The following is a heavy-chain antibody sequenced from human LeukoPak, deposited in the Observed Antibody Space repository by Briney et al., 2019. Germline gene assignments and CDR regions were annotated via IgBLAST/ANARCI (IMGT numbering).Heavy chain of an antibody. CDR3: ARGLVVVVAATWFDP. J-gene: IGHJ5*02. V-gene: IGHV4-34*01. CDR1: GGSFSGYY. CDR2: INHSGST. D-gene: IGHD2-15*01. Sequence: SETLSLTCAVYGGSFSGYYWSWIRQPPGKGLEWIGEINHSGSTNYNPSLKSRVTMSVDTSKDQFSLKLSSVTAADTAVYYCARGLVVVVAATWFDPWGQGTLVTVSS.